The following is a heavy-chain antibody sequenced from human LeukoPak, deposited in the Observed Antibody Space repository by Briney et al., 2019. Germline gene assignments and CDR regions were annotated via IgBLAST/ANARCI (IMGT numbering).Heavy chain of an antibody. J-gene: IGHJ4*02. CDR1: GYTFTSYG. CDR2: IIPILGIA. D-gene: IGHD3-3*01. V-gene: IGHV1-18*01. CDR3: AIAPPRFLESA. Sequence: GASVKVSCKASGYTFTSYGISWVRQAPGQGLEWMGRIIPILGIANYAQKFQGRVTMTTDTSTSTAYMELRSLRSDDTAVYYCAIAPPRFLESAWGQGTLVTVSS.